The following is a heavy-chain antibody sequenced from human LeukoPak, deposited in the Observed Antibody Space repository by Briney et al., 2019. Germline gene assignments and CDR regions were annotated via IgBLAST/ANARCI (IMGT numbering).Heavy chain of an antibody. Sequence: GGSLRLSCAASGFTFDDYGMSWVRQAPGKGLEWVSGINWNGGSTGYADSVKGRFTISRDNAKNSLYLQMNSLRAEDTAVYFCAREVVGATGSNWFDPWGQGTLVTVSS. D-gene: IGHD1-26*01. CDR3: AREVVGATGSNWFDP. CDR2: INWNGGST. J-gene: IGHJ5*02. V-gene: IGHV3-20*04. CDR1: GFTFDDYG.